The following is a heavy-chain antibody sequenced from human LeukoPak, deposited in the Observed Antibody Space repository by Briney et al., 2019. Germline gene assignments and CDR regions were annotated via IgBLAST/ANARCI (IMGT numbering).Heavy chain of an antibody. D-gene: IGHD3-9*01. V-gene: IGHV3-64D*06. CDR1: GFTFSSYA. Sequence: GGSLRLSCSVSGFTFSSYAMHWVRQAPGKGLEYVSAISSNGGSTYYADSVKGRFTISRDNSKNTLYLQMSSLRAEDTAVYYCVKGTDSRYYDILTGYPFDYWGQGTLVTVSS. CDR2: ISSNGGST. CDR3: VKGTDSRYYDILTGYPFDY. J-gene: IGHJ4*02.